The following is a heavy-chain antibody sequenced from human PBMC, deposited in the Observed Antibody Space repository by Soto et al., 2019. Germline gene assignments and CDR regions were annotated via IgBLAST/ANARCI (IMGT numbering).Heavy chain of an antibody. J-gene: IGHJ3*02. D-gene: IGHD3-3*01. CDR3: ARTRDFWSGNDAFDI. CDR1: GGSVSSGSYY. Sequence: SETLSLTCTVSGGSVSSGSYYWSRIRQPPGKGLEWIGYMYYSGSTNYNPSLKSRVTISLDTSKNQFSLKLSSVTAADTAVYFCARTRDFWSGNDAFDIWGQGTMVTVS. V-gene: IGHV4-61*01. CDR2: MYYSGST.